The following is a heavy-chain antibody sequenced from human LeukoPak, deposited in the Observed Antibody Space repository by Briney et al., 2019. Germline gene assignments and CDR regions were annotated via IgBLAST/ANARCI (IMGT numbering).Heavy chain of an antibody. CDR3: ASNVGMDV. CDR1: GFTFSSYG. CDR2: ISYDGSNK. J-gene: IGHJ6*02. V-gene: IGHV3-30*03. Sequence: GRSLRLSCAASGFTFSSYGMHWVRQAPGKGLEWVAVISYDGSNKYYADSVKGRFTISRDNSKNTLYLQMNSLRAEDTAVYYCASNVGMDVWGQRTTATVSS.